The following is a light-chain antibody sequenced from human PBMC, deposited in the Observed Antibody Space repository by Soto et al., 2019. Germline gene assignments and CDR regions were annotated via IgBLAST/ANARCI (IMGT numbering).Light chain of an antibody. V-gene: IGKV3-20*01. CDR2: DAV. Sequence: IVLTQSPVTLSLSPGEGATLSCRASQSVTGTNLARYQQRAGQAPRLLIYDAVRRATGIPDRFSGSGSGTDFTLTISRLEPEDFAVYYCHQYGSSLGTFGQGTKVEI. J-gene: IGKJ2*01. CDR1: QSVTGTN. CDR3: HQYGSSLGT.